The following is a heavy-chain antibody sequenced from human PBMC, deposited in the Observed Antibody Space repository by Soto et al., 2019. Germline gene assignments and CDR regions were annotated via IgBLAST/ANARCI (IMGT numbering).Heavy chain of an antibody. CDR1: GGSISPYY. V-gene: IGHV4-59*08. CDR2: IYYGGST. Sequence: PSETLSLTCTVSGGSISPYYWSWIRQPPGKGLEWVGYIYYGGSTSYNPSLKSRVTISVEKSKNQFSLRLSSVTAAATAVYYCARHQSNRSRYVDPWGQGTLVTVSS. CDR3: ARHQSNRSRYVDP. D-gene: IGHD2-2*01. J-gene: IGHJ5*02.